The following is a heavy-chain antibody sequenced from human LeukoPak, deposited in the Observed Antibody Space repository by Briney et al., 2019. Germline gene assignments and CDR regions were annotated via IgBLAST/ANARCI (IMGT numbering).Heavy chain of an antibody. Sequence: GGSLRLSCVASGLPIADFAMHWVRQAPGKGLEWVSLISGDGVSTFYADSVKGRFSISRDNSKNSLSLGMNSLRTEDTAMYYCARESGKFDYWGQGTLVAVSS. V-gene: IGHV3-43*02. CDR2: ISGDGVST. J-gene: IGHJ4*02. CDR1: GLPIADFA. CDR3: ARESGKFDY.